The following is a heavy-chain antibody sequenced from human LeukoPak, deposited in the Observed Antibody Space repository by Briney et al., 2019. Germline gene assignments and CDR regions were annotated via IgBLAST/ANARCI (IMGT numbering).Heavy chain of an antibody. Sequence: ASVKVSCKASGYTFTSYGISWVRQAPGQGLEWMGWISAYNGNTNYAQKLQGRVTMTTDTSTSTAYMELRSLRSDDTAVYYCARGGSTGSSGWHGDYWGQGTLVTVSS. CDR1: GYTFTSYG. CDR3: ARGGSTGSSGWHGDY. V-gene: IGHV1-18*01. CDR2: ISAYNGNT. D-gene: IGHD6-19*01. J-gene: IGHJ4*02.